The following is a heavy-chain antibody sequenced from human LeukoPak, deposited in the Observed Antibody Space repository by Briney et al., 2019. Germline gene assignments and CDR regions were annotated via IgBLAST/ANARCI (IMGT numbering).Heavy chain of an antibody. CDR1: GFTFSSYG. V-gene: IGHV3-30*02. Sequence: GGSLRLSCEASGFTFSSYGMHWVRQAPGKGLEWVAFIRYDGSNKYYADSVKGRFTISRDNSKNTLYLQMNSLRAEDTAVYYCAKIPIAAAGPDAFDIWGQGTMVTVSS. CDR2: IRYDGSNK. J-gene: IGHJ3*02. D-gene: IGHD6-13*01. CDR3: AKIPIAAAGPDAFDI.